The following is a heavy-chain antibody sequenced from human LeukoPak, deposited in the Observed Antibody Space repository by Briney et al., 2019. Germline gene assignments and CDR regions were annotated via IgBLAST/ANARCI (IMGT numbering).Heavy chain of an antibody. J-gene: IGHJ4*02. CDR1: GGSISSSSYY. Sequence: SETLSLTCTVSGGSISSSSYYWGWIRQPPGKGLEWIGTIYYRGSTNYNPSLKSRVTISVDTSKNQFSLKLSSVTAADTAVYYCARYCSSTTCYTRGGDYWGQGTLVTVSS. D-gene: IGHD2-2*02. V-gene: IGHV4-39*07. CDR3: ARYCSSTTCYTRGGDY. CDR2: IYYRGST.